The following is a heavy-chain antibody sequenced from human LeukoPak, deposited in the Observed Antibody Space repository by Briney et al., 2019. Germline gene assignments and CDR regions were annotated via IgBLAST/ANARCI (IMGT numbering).Heavy chain of an antibody. CDR1: GGSFSGYY. V-gene: IGHV4-34*01. Sequence: PSETLSLTCAVYGGSFSGYYWSWIRQPPGKGLEWIGEINHSGSTNYNPSLKSRVTISVDTSKNQFSLKLSSVTAADTAVYYCARVMGTYVWGSYRSAENDYWGQGTLVTVSS. J-gene: IGHJ4*02. CDR2: INHSGST. CDR3: ARVMGTYVWGSYRSAENDY. D-gene: IGHD3-16*02.